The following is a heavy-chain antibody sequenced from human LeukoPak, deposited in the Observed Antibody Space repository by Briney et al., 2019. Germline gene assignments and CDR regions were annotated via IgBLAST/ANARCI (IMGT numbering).Heavy chain of an antibody. D-gene: IGHD4/OR15-4a*01. CDR3: ATRRQVLYHFDN. J-gene: IGHJ4*02. CDR2: IYYSGST. V-gene: IGHV4-39*07. CDR1: GGSISSSSYY. Sequence: SETLSLTCTVSGGSISSSSYYWGWIRQPPGKGLEWIGSIYYSGSTYYNPSLKSRLTISIDTSKNQFSLKLTSVTAADTAVYYCATRRQVLYHFDNWGQGVLVTVSS.